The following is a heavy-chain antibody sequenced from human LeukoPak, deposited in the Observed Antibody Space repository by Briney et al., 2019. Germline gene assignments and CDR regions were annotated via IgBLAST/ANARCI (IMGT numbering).Heavy chain of an antibody. J-gene: IGHJ4*02. CDR3: AWSYGSGSYYPFDY. D-gene: IGHD3-10*01. V-gene: IGHV3-7*01. CDR2: IKQDGSDE. Sequence: GGSLRLSCVASGSTVSSYWMSWVRQAPGEGLEWVAIIKQDGSDEYYVDSVKGRFTISRDNARYSLSLQMNSLRAEDTAVYYCAWSYGSGSYYPFDYWGQGTLVTVSS. CDR1: GSTVSSYW.